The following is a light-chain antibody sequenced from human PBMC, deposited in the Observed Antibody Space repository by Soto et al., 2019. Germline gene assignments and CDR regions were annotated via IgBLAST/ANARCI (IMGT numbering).Light chain of an antibody. Sequence: DIVMTQSPLSLPVTPGQPASISCRSSQSLLHSNGYTYLDWHLQKPGQSPQLLIYLGSNRVSVVPDRFSGSGSGTDFTLKISRVEAEDVGVYYCMQALQTPITFGQGTRLEIK. J-gene: IGKJ5*01. CDR2: LGS. CDR3: MQALQTPIT. V-gene: IGKV2-28*01. CDR1: QSLLHSNGYTY.